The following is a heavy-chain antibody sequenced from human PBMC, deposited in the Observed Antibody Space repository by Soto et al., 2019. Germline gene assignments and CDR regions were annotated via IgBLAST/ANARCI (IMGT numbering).Heavy chain of an antibody. CDR3: ARVSTYYDFWSAEYYFDY. CDR1: GGSISSYY. J-gene: IGHJ4*02. D-gene: IGHD3-3*01. V-gene: IGHV4-59*01. Sequence: QVQLQESGPGLVKPSETLSLTCTVSGGSISSYYWSWIRQPQGKGLEWIGYIYYSGSTNYNPSLKSRVTISVDTSKNQFSLKLSSVTAADTAVYYCARVSTYYDFWSAEYYFDYWGQGTLVTVSS. CDR2: IYYSGST.